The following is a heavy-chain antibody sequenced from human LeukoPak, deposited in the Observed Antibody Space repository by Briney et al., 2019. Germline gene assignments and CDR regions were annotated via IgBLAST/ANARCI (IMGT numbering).Heavy chain of an antibody. Sequence: SETLSLTCAVSGYSISSGYYWGWIRQPPGKGLEWIGSIYHSGSTYYNPSLKSRVTISVDTSKNQFSLKLSSATAADTAVYYCARQDCSSTSCYTGMAWFDPWGQGTLVTVSS. J-gene: IGHJ5*02. CDR3: ARQDCSSTSCYTGMAWFDP. CDR2: IYHSGST. CDR1: GYSISSGYY. V-gene: IGHV4-38-2*01. D-gene: IGHD2-2*02.